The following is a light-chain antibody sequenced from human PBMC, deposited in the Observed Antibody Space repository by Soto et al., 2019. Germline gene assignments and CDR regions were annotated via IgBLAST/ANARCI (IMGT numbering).Light chain of an antibody. Sequence: EIVLTQSPATLSLSPGERATLSCRASQSVSSYLAWYQQKPGQGHRLLIYDASNRATGIPARFGGSGSGTDFTLTISSLEPEDFAVYYCQQRSNWPWTFGQGTKLEIK. CDR2: DAS. V-gene: IGKV3-11*01. CDR3: QQRSNWPWT. J-gene: IGKJ2*01. CDR1: QSVSSY.